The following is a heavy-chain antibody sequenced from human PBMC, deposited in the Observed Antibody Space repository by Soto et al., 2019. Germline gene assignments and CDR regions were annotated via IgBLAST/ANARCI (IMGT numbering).Heavy chain of an antibody. CDR3: ARKYYDSSGYYYYYGMDV. V-gene: IGHV1-69*12. Sequence: QVQLVQSGAEVKKPGSSVKVSCKASGGTFTSYAVNWVRQAPGQGLEWMGGIIPFYGKVNYAQKFQDRVTITADESTTTVYMELSSLRSEDTAVYYCARKYYDSSGYYYYYGMDVWGQGTTVTVSS. CDR2: IIPFYGKV. J-gene: IGHJ6*02. CDR1: GGTFTSYA. D-gene: IGHD3-22*01.